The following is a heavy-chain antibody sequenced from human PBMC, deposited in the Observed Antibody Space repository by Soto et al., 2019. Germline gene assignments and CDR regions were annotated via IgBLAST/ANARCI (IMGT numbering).Heavy chain of an antibody. CDR3: AMGRRQWLVRSGFTC. Sequence: VQLVESGGGVVQPGRSLRLSCAASGFTFSNYAMHWVRQAPGKGLEWVAVVSHDGRNKHYADSVKGRFTISRDSSKNTVSLARNSRRAEDTAVYYGAMGRRQWLVRSGFTCWGQGALVNVSS. CDR2: VSHDGRNK. J-gene: IGHJ4*02. V-gene: IGHV3-30*03. CDR1: GFTFSNYA. D-gene: IGHD6-19*01.